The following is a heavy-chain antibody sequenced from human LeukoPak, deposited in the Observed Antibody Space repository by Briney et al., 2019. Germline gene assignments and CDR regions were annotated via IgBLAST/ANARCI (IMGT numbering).Heavy chain of an antibody. Sequence: GGSLRLSCAASGFTFSNYAMSWVRHAPGKGLEWVSGIGGSGTYSYYSDSVKGRFTISRDNSKNTLYLQMTRLRPEDTALYYCAKYAVGETFFGDYWGQGTLVTVSS. V-gene: IGHV3-23*01. CDR1: GFTFSNYA. J-gene: IGHJ4*02. D-gene: IGHD3-3*01. CDR3: AKYAVGETFFGDY. CDR2: IGGSGTYS.